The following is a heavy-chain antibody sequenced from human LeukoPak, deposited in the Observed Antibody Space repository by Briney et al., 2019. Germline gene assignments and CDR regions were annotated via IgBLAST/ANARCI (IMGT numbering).Heavy chain of an antibody. D-gene: IGHD3-22*01. CDR1: GFTFSSYS. J-gene: IGHJ4*02. CDR3: AKDVRWRDDSSGSFDY. Sequence: GGSLRLSCAASGFTFSSYSMNWVRQAPGKGLEWVSSISSSSSYIYYADSVKGRFTISRDNAKNSLYLQMNSLRAEDMAVYYCAKDVRWRDDSSGSFDYWGQGTLVTVSS. CDR2: ISSSSSYI. V-gene: IGHV3-21*04.